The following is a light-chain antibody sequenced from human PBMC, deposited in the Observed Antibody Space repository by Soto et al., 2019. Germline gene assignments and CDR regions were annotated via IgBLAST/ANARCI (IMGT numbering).Light chain of an antibody. Sequence: DIQLTKSPSFLSASVGDRVTITCRASQGISSYLAWYQQKPGKAPKLLIYAASTLQSGVPSRFSGSGSGTEFTLTISSLQPGDFATYYCQQLNTYPETFGQGTKVDIK. J-gene: IGKJ1*01. CDR3: QQLNTYPET. CDR1: QGISSY. V-gene: IGKV1-9*01. CDR2: AAS.